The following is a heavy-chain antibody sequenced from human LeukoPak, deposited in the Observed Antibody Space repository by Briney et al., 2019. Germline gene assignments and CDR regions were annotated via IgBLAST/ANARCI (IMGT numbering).Heavy chain of an antibody. J-gene: IGHJ4*02. CDR3: AKGDTYYDLLTCFDF. D-gene: IGHD3-9*01. V-gene: IGHV3-23*01. CDR2: FSASSTST. Sequence: GGSLRLSCAASGFDFSSYGMSWVRQSPGKGLEWVSTFSASSTSTYYADSVKGRFTISRDNSKNTLYLQMSSLRDEDTVVYYCAKGDTYYDLLTCFDFWGPGTLVTVSS. CDR1: GFDFSSYG.